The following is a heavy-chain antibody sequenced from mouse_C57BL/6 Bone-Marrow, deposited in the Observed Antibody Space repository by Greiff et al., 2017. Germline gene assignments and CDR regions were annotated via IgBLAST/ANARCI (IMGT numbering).Heavy chain of an antibody. CDR3: AREGRTVGNYFDY. V-gene: IGHV1-84*01. CDR1: GYTFTDYY. CDR2: IYPGSGNT. J-gene: IGHJ2*01. Sequence: HLVESGPELVKPGASVRISCKASGYTFTDYYINWVKQRPGQGLEWIGWIYPGSGNTKYNEKFKGKATLTVDTSSSTAYMQLSSLTSEDSAVYICAREGRTVGNYFDYWGQGTTLTVSS. D-gene: IGHD1-1*01.